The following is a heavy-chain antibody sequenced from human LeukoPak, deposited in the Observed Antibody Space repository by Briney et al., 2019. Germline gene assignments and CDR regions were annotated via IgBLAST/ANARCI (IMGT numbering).Heavy chain of an antibody. CDR3: ARRGSYRHYYYYMDV. CDR2: TNHSGST. D-gene: IGHD1-26*01. Sequence: SETLSLTCAVYGGSFSGYYWSWIRQPPGKGLEWIGETNHSGSTNYNPSLKSRVTISVDTSKNQFSLKLSSVTAADTAVYYCARRGSYRHYYYYMDVWGKGTTVTVSS. J-gene: IGHJ6*03. CDR1: GGSFSGYY. V-gene: IGHV4-34*01.